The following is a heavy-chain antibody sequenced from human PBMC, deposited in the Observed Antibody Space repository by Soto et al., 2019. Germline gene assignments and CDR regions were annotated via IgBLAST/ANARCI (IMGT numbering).Heavy chain of an antibody. Sequence: SETLSLTCAVYGGSSSGYYWSWIRQPPGKGLEWIGEINHSGSTNYNPSLKSRVTISVDTSKNQFSLKLSSVTAADTAVYYCARRRPVVVVAATDVWFDPWGQGTLVTVSS. V-gene: IGHV4-34*01. CDR1: GGSSSGYY. D-gene: IGHD2-15*01. J-gene: IGHJ5*02. CDR2: INHSGST. CDR3: ARRRPVVVVAATDVWFDP.